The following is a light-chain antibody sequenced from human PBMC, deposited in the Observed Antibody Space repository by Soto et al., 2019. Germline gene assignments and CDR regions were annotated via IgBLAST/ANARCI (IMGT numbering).Light chain of an antibody. CDR3: QYGSSWPPT. CDR2: EAT. Sequence: IVLTQSPATLSLSPGERATLSCRASQSVSSHLAWYQQRPGQAPRFLLVEATTGATGAEGLFSGGGWRADFLLTISRLEHEVFAVYCRQYGSSWPPTFGQGTRLEI. V-gene: IGKV3-11*01. J-gene: IGKJ5*01. CDR1: QSVSSH.